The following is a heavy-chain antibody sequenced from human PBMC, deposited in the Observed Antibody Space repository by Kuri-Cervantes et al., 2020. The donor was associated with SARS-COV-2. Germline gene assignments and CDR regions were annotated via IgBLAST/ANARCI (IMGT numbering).Heavy chain of an antibody. CDR1: GYSISSGYY. V-gene: IGHV4-31*02. Sequence: SQTLSLTCAVSGYSISSGYYWGWIRQPPGKGLEWIGYIYYSGTTYYNPSLKSRVTISVDTSKNQFSLKLSSVTAADTAVYYCARAGTIFGVVIQNFDYWGQGTLVTVSS. CDR3: ARAGTIFGVVIQNFDY. J-gene: IGHJ4*02. D-gene: IGHD3-3*01. CDR2: IYYSGTT.